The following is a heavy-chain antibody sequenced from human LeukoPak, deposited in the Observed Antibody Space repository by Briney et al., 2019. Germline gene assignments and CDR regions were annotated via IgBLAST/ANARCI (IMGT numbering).Heavy chain of an antibody. V-gene: IGHV3-21*01. CDR2: ISSSSSYI. J-gene: IGHJ4*02. Sequence: GEFLRLSSAASGFTFSSYSMNWVRQAPGKGLEWVSSISSSSSYIYYADSVKGRFTISRDNAKNSLYLQMNSLRAEDTAVYYCARDLEVGNSLSALDYWGQGTLVTVSS. CDR1: GFTFSSYS. D-gene: IGHD1/OR15-1a*01. CDR3: ARDLEVGNSLSALDY.